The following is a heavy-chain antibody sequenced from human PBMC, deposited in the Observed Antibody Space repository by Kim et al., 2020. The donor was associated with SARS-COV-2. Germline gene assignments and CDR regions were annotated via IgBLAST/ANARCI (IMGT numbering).Heavy chain of an antibody. CDR1: GFTFSSYW. Sequence: GGSLRLSCAASGFTFSSYWMSWVRQAPGKGLEWVANIKQDGSEKYYVDSVKGRFTISRDNAKNSLYLQMNSLRAEDTAVYYCARDLFRKTSSTSRGRGAFDIWGQGTMVTVSS. D-gene: IGHD2-2*01. CDR3: ARDLFRKTSSTSRGRGAFDI. CDR2: IKQDGSEK. V-gene: IGHV3-7*03. J-gene: IGHJ3*02.